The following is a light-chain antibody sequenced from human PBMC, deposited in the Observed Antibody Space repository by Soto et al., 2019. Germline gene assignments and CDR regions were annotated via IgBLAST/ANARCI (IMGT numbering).Light chain of an antibody. CDR2: EVS. CDR3: SSSAGSNNFDV. V-gene: IGLV2-8*01. CDR1: SSDVGGYNY. J-gene: IGLJ1*01. Sequence: QSALTQPPSASGSPGQSVTLSCTGTSSDVGGYNYVSWYQQHPGKAPKLMIYEVSKRPSGVPDRFSGSKSGNTASLTVSGLQAEDEADYYCSSSAGSNNFDVFGTGTKLTVL.